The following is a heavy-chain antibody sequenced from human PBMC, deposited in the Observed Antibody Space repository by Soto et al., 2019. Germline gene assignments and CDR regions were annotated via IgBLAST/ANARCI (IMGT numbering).Heavy chain of an antibody. J-gene: IGHJ4*02. CDR1: GFTFSSYA. CDR3: AKQSSITIFGVVISGFDY. V-gene: IGHV3-23*01. Sequence: GGSLRLSCAASGFTFSSYAMSWVRQAPGKGLEWVSAISGSGGSTYYADSVKGRFTISRDNFKNTLYLQMNSLRAEDTAVYYCAKQSSITIFGVVISGFDYWGQGTLVTVSS. D-gene: IGHD3-3*01. CDR2: ISGSGGST.